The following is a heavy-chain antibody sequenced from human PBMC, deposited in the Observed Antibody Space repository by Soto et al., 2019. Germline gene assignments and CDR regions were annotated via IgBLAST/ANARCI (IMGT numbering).Heavy chain of an antibody. CDR3: EKVSSSWYAGFFDL. CDR1: GFIFSRYT. Sequence: GSLRLSCAASGFIFSRYTMNWVRQAPGKGLEWVSAISGSGTSTFYADSVKGRFTISRDNSKNTLYLQIHTLRAEDTAVYYCEKVSSSWYAGFFDLWGQGT. J-gene: IGHJ4*02. D-gene: IGHD6-13*01. CDR2: ISGSGTST. V-gene: IGHV3-23*01.